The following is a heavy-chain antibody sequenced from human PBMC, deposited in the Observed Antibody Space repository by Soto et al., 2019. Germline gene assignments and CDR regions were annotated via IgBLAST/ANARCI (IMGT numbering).Heavy chain of an antibody. CDR2: IYHSGST. J-gene: IGHJ6*02. CDR1: GGSISSSNW. Sequence: SETLSLTCAVSGGSISSSNWWSWVRQPPGKGLEWIGEIYHSGSTNYNPSLKSRVTISVDKSKNQFSLKLSSVTAADMAVYYCARDLGGYEDYYYYYGMDVWGQGTTVTVS. CDR3: ARDLGGYEDYYYYYGMDV. V-gene: IGHV4-4*02. D-gene: IGHD5-12*01.